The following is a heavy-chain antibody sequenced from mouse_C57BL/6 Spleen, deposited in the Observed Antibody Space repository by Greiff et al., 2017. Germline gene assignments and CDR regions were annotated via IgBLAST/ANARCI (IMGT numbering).Heavy chain of an antibody. V-gene: IGHV1-42*01. D-gene: IGHD3-2*02. J-gene: IGHJ4*01. CDR1: GYSFTGYY. Sequence: EVQLQQSGPELVKPGASVKISCKASGYSFTGYYMNWVKQSPEKSLEWIGEINPSTGGTTYNQKFKAKATLTVDKSSSTAYMQLKSLTSEDSAVYYCARQAQATDYAMDYWGQGTSVTVSS. CDR3: ARQAQATDYAMDY. CDR2: INPSTGGT.